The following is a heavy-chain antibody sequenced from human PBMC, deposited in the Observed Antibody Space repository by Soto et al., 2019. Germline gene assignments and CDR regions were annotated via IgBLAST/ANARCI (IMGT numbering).Heavy chain of an antibody. CDR2: IDWDDDK. Sequence: SGPTLVNPTQTLTLTCTFSGFSLSTSGMRVSWIRQPPGKALEWLARIDWDDDKFYSTSLETRLTISKDTSKNQVVLTMTNMDPVDTATYYCARMGDSSGYYPAYDIWGQGTMVTVSS. D-gene: IGHD3-22*01. J-gene: IGHJ3*02. CDR1: GFSLSTSGMR. V-gene: IGHV2-70*04. CDR3: ARMGDSSGYYPAYDI.